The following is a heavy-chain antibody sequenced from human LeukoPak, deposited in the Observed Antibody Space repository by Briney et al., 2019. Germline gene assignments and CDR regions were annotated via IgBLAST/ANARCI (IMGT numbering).Heavy chain of an antibody. J-gene: IGHJ5*02. D-gene: IGHD2-15*01. CDR2: IYYGGST. CDR1: GGSISGSSYY. CDR3: ARALGYCSGGSCTRGYNWFDP. Sequence: SETLSLTCTVSGGSISGSSYYWGWIRQPPGKGREWIGSIYYGGSTYYNPSLKSRVTISVDTSMNQFSLKLSFVTTADTAVYYCARALGYCSGGSCTRGYNWFDPWGQGTLVTVPS. V-gene: IGHV4-39*01.